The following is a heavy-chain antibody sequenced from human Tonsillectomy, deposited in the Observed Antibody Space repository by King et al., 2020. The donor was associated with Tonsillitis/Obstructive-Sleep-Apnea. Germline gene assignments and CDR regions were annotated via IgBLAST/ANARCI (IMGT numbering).Heavy chain of an antibody. CDR2: ISYDGSNK. Sequence: VQLVESGGGVVQPGRSLRLSCAASGFTFSSYAMHWVRQAPGKGLEWVAVISYDGSNKYYADSVKGRVTISRDNSKNTLYLQMNSLRAEDTAVYYCATDKSSVRSSSLNWFDPWGQGTLVTVSS. D-gene: IGHD6-6*01. V-gene: IGHV3-30*01. CDR3: ATDKSSVRSSSLNWFDP. J-gene: IGHJ5*02. CDR1: GFTFSSYA.